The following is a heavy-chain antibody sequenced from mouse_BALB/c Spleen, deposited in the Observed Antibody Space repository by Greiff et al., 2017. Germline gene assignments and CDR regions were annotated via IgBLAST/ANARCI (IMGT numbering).Heavy chain of an antibody. CDR3: ARGMAHYYGSSYAY. CDR2: ILPGSGST. V-gene: IGHV1-9*01. J-gene: IGHJ3*01. D-gene: IGHD1-1*01. Sequence: QVQLKQSGAELMKPGASVKISCKATGYTFSSYWIEWVKQRPGHGLEWIGEILPGSGSTNYNEKFKGKATFTADTSSNTAYMQLSSLTSEDSAVYYCARGMAHYYGSSYAYWGQGTLVTVSA. CDR1: GYTFSSYW.